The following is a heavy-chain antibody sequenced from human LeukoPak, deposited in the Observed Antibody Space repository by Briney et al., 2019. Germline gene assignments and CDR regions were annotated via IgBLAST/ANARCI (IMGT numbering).Heavy chain of an antibody. CDR1: GGTFISYA. D-gene: IGHD3-22*01. Sequence: ASVKVSCKASGGTFISYAISWVRQAPGQGLEWMGGIIPIFGTANYAQKFQGRVTITADESTSTAYMELSSLRSEDTAVYYCAISYDSSGYYFDYWGQGTLVTVSS. J-gene: IGHJ4*02. CDR2: IIPIFGTA. CDR3: AISYDSSGYYFDY. V-gene: IGHV1-69*13.